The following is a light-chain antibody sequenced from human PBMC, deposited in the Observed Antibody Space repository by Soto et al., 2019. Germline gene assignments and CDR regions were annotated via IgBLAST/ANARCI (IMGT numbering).Light chain of an antibody. CDR1: SSDVGRYNY. V-gene: IGLV2-14*01. J-gene: IGLJ1*01. Sequence: QSALTQPASVSGSPGQSIAISCTGTSSDVGRYNYVSWYQQHPGKAPKLMIYEASNRPSGVPDRFSGSKSGNTASLTISGLQAADEVDYYCSLYTSENTYVFGTGTKLTVL. CDR2: EAS. CDR3: SLYTSENTYV.